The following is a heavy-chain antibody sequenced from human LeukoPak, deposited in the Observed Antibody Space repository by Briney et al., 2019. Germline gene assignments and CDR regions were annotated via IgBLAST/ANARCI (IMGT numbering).Heavy chain of an antibody. Sequence: GGSLRLSCAASGFTFSSYSMNWVRQAPGKGPEWVSSISSSSSYIYYADSVKGRFTISRDNAKNSLYLQMNSLRAEDTAVYYCARDGLEKAVAGNFDYWGQGTLVTVSS. D-gene: IGHD6-19*01. J-gene: IGHJ4*02. CDR1: GFTFSSYS. V-gene: IGHV3-21*01. CDR2: ISSSSSYI. CDR3: ARDGLEKAVAGNFDY.